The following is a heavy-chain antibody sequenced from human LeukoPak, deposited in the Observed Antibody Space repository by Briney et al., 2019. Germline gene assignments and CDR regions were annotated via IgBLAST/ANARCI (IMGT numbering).Heavy chain of an antibody. Sequence: GGSLRLSCAASGFTVSSNYMSWVRQAPGKGLEWVSVIYSGGSTYYADSVKGRFTISRDNSKNTLYLQVNSLRAEDTAVYYCARGNRIGYCSGGSCYPGAFDIWGQGTMVTVSS. CDR2: IYSGGST. D-gene: IGHD2-15*01. V-gene: IGHV3-53*01. CDR1: GFTVSSNY. CDR3: ARGNRIGYCSGGSCYPGAFDI. J-gene: IGHJ3*02.